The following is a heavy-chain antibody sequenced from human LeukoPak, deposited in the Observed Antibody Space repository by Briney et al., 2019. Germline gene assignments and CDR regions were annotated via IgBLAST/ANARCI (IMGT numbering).Heavy chain of an antibody. V-gene: IGHV3-30*02. CDR3: AKPAGYSSSWYPNFDY. J-gene: IGHJ4*02. D-gene: IGHD6-13*01. CDR2: IRYDGSNK. CDR1: GFTFSSYG. Sequence: PGGSLRLSCAASGFTFSSYGMHWVRQAPGKGLEWVAFIRYDGSNKYYADSVKGRFTISRDNSKHTLYLQMNSLSAEDTAVYYCAKPAGYSSSWYPNFDYWGQGTLVTVSS.